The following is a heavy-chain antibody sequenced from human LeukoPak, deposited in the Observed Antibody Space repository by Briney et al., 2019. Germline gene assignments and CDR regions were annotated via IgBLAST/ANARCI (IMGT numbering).Heavy chain of an antibody. V-gene: IGHV3-20*04. D-gene: IGHD3-22*01. Sequence: PGGSLRLSCGASGFTFGDYGMSWVRQTPGKGLEWVSGINWSGGTTGYADSVKGRFTISRDNTKSFLYLQMNSLRVEDTTLYYCARDSDSSGYNDYWGQGTLVTVSS. CDR2: INWSGGTT. J-gene: IGHJ4*02. CDR3: ARDSDSSGYNDY. CDR1: GFTFGDYG.